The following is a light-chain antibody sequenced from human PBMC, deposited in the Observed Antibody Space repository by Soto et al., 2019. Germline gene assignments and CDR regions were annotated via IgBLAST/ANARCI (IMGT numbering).Light chain of an antibody. J-gene: IGLJ1*01. CDR2: EVS. CDR3: SSYTTSTAVV. Sequence: QSALTQPASVFGSPGQSITFSCTGTSSDVGGYNFVSWYQQHPGKAPKLMIYEVSSRPSGVSNRFSGSKSGNTASLTISGLQLEDEADYYCSSYTTSTAVVFGTGTKVTVL. V-gene: IGLV2-14*03. CDR1: SSDVGGYNF.